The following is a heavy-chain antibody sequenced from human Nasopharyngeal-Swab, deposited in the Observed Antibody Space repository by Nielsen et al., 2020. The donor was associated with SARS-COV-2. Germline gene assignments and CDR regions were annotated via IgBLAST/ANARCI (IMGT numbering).Heavy chain of an antibody. CDR3: ASVTTVAYYYYGMDV. V-gene: IGHV3-74*01. Sequence: AGSLRLSCAASGFTFSRYCMHWVRQAPGKGLVWVSRINSDGSSKSYADPVKGRFTISRDNAKNTLYLQMNSLSAEDTAVYYCASVTTVAYYYYGMDVRGQGTTVTVSS. CDR2: INSDGSSK. D-gene: IGHD4-11*01. J-gene: IGHJ6*02. CDR1: GFTFSRYC.